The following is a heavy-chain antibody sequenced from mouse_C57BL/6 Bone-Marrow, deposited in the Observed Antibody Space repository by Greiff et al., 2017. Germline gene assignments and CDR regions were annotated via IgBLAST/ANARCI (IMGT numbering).Heavy chain of an antibody. CDR1: GYTFTNYW. V-gene: IGHV1-63*01. Sequence: VQLVESGAELVRPGTSVKMSCKASGYTFTNYWIGWAKQRPGHGLEWIGDIYPGGGYNNYNEKLKGMATLTADKSSSTAYMQFSSLTSEDSAIYYCARLGGPYFDYWGQGTTLTVSS. J-gene: IGHJ2*01. CDR2: IYPGGGYN. CDR3: ARLGGPYFDY.